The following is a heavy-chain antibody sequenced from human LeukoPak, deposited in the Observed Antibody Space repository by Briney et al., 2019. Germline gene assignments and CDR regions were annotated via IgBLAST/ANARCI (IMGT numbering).Heavy chain of an antibody. CDR2: ISSGSTI. CDR1: GFIFSDYY. J-gene: IGHJ4*02. D-gene: IGHD6-19*01. Sequence: GGPLRLSCAASGFIFSDYYMSWIRQAPGKGLEWVSYISSGSTIYYADSVKGRFTISRDNAKNSLYLQMNSLRAEDTAVYYCARDPLRGIAVAGHEDYWGQGTLVTVSS. CDR3: ARDPLRGIAVAGHEDY. V-gene: IGHV3-11*04.